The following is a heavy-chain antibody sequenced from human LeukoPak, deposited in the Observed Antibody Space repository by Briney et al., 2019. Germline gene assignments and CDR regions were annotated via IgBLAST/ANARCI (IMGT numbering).Heavy chain of an antibody. V-gene: IGHV1-2*02. CDR2: INPNSGGT. CDR1: GYTFTGYY. CDR3: ARDHSGWSTDY. Sequence: ASVKVSCKASGYTFTGYYMLWVRQAPGQGLGWMGWINPNSGGTNYAQKFQGRVTMTRDTSISTAYMELSRLRSDDTAVDYCARDHSGWSTDYWGQGTLVTVSS. D-gene: IGHD6-19*01. J-gene: IGHJ4*02.